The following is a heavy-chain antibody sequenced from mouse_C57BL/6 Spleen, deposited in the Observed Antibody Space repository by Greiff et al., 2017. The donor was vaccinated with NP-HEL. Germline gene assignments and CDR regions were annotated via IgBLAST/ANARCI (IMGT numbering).Heavy chain of an antibody. CDR2: ISYDGSN. CDR1: GYSITSGYY. CDR3: ARYYGSSSHAMDY. J-gene: IGHJ4*01. Sequence: EVKVEESGPGLVKPSQSLSLTCSVTGYSITSGYYWNWIRQFPGNKLEWMGYISYDGSNNYNPSLKNRISITRDTSKNQFFLKLNSVTTEDTATYYCARYYGSSSHAMDYWGQGTSVTVSS. V-gene: IGHV3-6*01. D-gene: IGHD1-1*01.